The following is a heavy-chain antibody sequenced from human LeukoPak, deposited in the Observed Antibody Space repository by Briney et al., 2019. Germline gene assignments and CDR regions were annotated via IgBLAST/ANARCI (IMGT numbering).Heavy chain of an antibody. J-gene: IGHJ5*02. CDR1: GYTFTSYG. CDR3: ARDYRSGSYPSNSFDP. V-gene: IGHV1-18*01. Sequence: GASVKVSCKASGYTFTSYGISWVRQAPGQGFEWMGWISAYNGNTNYAQKLQGRVTMTTDTSTSTAYMELRSLRSDDTAVYYCARDYRSGSYPSNSFDPWGQGTLVTVSS. D-gene: IGHD3-10*01. CDR2: ISAYNGNT.